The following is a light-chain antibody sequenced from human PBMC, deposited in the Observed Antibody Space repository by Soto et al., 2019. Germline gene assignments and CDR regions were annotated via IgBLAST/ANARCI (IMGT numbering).Light chain of an antibody. J-gene: IGKJ5*01. V-gene: IGKV3-20*01. CDR3: QQYGSSPLVT. Sequence: EIVLTQSPGTLSLSPGERATLSCRASQSVSSSYLGWYQQKPGQAPRLLIYAASSRATGIPDRFSGSGSGTDFTLTISRLEPEDFAVYYCQQYGSSPLVTFGQGTRLEIK. CDR2: AAS. CDR1: QSVSSSY.